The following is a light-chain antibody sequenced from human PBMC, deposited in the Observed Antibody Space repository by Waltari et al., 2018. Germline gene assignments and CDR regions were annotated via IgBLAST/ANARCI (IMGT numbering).Light chain of an antibody. CDR3: QQDYRSRT. CDR2: WAA. J-gene: IGKJ1*01. V-gene: IGKV4-1*01. CDR1: SDFYTVNEKNY. Sequence: SDFYTVNEKNYLTWNRPKPGRHQKLLIYWAATLEYGVPDRCSGSGSGTDFTLTISDLQAEVVAVCYCQQDYRSRTFGQGTKVEIK.